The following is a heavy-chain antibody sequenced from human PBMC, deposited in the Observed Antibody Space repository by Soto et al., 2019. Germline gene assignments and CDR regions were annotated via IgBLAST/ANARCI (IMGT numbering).Heavy chain of an antibody. D-gene: IGHD5-18*01. V-gene: IGHV3-30-3*01. J-gene: IGHJ4*02. CDR1: GFTFSSYA. CDR2: ISYDGSNK. CDR3: ARAERGYEGYSYGEPYDY. Sequence: QVQLVESGGGVVQPGRSLRLSCAASGFTFSSYAMHWVRQAPGKGLGWVAVISYDGSNKYYADSVKGRFTISRDNSKNTLYLQMNSLRAEDTAVYYCARAERGYEGYSYGEPYDYWGQGTLVTVSS.